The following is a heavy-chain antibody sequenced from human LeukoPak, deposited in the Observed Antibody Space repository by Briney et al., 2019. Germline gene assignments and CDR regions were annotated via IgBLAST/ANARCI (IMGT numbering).Heavy chain of an antibody. V-gene: IGHV1-69*13. CDR1: GGTFSSYA. J-gene: IGHJ6*03. D-gene: IGHD2-2*01. Sequence: SVKVSCKASGGTFSSYAISWVRQAPGQGLEWMEGIIPIFGTANYAQKFQGRVTITADESTSTAYMELSSLRSEDTAVYYCARGPDIVVVPAAPYYYYYYMDVWGKGTTVTVSS. CDR3: ARGPDIVVVPAAPYYYYYYMDV. CDR2: IIPIFGTA.